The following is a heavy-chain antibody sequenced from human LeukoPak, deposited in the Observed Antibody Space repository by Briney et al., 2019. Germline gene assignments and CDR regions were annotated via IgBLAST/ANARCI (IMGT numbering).Heavy chain of an antibody. CDR2: IYTSGST. CDR1: GGSISSYY. V-gene: IGHV4-4*07. Sequence: SETLSLTCTVSGGSISSYYWSWIRQPAGKGLEWIGRIYTSGSTNYNPSLKSRVTMSVDTSKNQFSLKLSSVTAADTAVYYCARDAGFGVVIIYFDYWGQGTLVTVSS. CDR3: ARDAGFGVVIIYFDY. D-gene: IGHD3-3*01. J-gene: IGHJ4*02.